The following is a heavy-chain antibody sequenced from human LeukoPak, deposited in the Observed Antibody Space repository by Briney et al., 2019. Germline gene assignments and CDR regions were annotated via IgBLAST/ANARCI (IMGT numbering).Heavy chain of an antibody. D-gene: IGHD5-18*01. CDR1: GGTFSSYA. J-gene: IGHJ4*02. CDR2: IIPIFGTA. V-gene: IGHV1-69*01. CDR3: ARESSSGYSYGSYFDY. Sequence: GASVKVSCKASGGTFSSYAISWVRQAPGQGLEWMGGIIPIFGTANYAQKFQGRVTITADESTSTAYMELSSLRSEDTAVYYCARESSSGYSYGSYFDYWGQGTLVTVSS.